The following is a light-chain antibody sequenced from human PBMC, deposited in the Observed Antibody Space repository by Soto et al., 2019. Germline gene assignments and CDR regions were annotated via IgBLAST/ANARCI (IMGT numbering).Light chain of an antibody. J-gene: IGKJ1*01. V-gene: IGKV3-20*01. Sequence: EIVMTQSPATLSVSPGERATLSCRASQSVSSNLAWYQQKHGQAPRLLIYGASSRATGIPDRFSGSGSGTDFTITISRLEPEDCEVYYCQQYGSSPTTFGQGTKVDIK. CDR3: QQYGSSPTT. CDR1: QSVSSN. CDR2: GAS.